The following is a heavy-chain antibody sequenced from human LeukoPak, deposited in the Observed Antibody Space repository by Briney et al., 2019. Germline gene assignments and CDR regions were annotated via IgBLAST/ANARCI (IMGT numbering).Heavy chain of an antibody. Sequence: PSETLSLTCAVYGGSFRGYYWSGIRQPPGKGLEWTGEINHSGSTNYNPSLKSRVTISVDTSKNQFSLKLSSVTAADTAVYYCARKGGRRTLGERYMLVVVAPNWFDPWGQGTLVTVSS. D-gene: IGHD2-15*01. CDR3: ARKGGRRTLGERYMLVVVAPNWFDP. CDR1: GGSFRGYY. CDR2: INHSGST. V-gene: IGHV4-34*01. J-gene: IGHJ5*02.